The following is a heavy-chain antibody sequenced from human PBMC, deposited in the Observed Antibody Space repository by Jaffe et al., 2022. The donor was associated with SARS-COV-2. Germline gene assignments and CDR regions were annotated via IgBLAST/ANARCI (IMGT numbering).Heavy chain of an antibody. CDR2: IKQDGSEK. D-gene: IGHD3-22*01. CDR1: GFTFSRGW. Sequence: EVQLMESGGGWVQPGGSLRVSCAASGFTFSRGWMSWVRQAPGKGPEWVANIKQDGSEKNYVDSVKGRFTISRDNAKNSLYLQMNSLRAEDTAVYYCARDTTDSSGYLEYFQHWGQGTLVTVSS. J-gene: IGHJ1*01. V-gene: IGHV3-7*01. CDR3: ARDTTDSSGYLEYFQH.